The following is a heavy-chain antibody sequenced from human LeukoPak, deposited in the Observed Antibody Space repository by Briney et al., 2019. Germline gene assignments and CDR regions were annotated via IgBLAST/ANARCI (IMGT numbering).Heavy chain of an antibody. CDR1: GXSISTYS. Sequence: SETLSLTCSVSGXSISTYSWSWIRQPPGKGLEWIGYIYYSGSTKYNPSLKSQVTISVDTSKNQFSLRLSSVTAADTAVYYCARARLDSSGRFDYWGQGTLVTVSS. CDR3: ARARLDSSGRFDY. J-gene: IGHJ4*02. CDR2: IYYSGST. V-gene: IGHV4-59*01. D-gene: IGHD3-22*01.